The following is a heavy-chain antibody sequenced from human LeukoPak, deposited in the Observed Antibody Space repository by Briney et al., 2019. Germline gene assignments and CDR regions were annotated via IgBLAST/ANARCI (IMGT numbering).Heavy chain of an antibody. J-gene: IGHJ4*02. Sequence: GGSLRLSCATSAFTFDDYAMHWVRQAPGKGLEWVSGISWNSGSIAYVDSVKGRFTISRDNAKNSLYLQMNSLRPEDTALYYCAKATNYDSSRPLDYWGQGTLVTVSS. CDR1: AFTFDDYA. V-gene: IGHV3-9*01. D-gene: IGHD3-22*01. CDR3: AKATNYDSSRPLDY. CDR2: ISWNSGSI.